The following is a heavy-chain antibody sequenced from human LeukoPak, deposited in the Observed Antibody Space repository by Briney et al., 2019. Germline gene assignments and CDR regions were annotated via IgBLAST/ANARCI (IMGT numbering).Heavy chain of an antibody. V-gene: IGHV1-69*13. CDR2: IIPIFGTA. CDR3: ARTDIIAGSTISP. D-gene: IGHD3-9*01. CDR1: GGTFSSYA. J-gene: IGHJ5*02. Sequence: SVKVSCKASGGTFSSYAISWVRQAPGQGLECMGGIIPIFGTANYAQKFQGRVTITADESTSTAYMELSSLRSEDTAVYYCARTDIIAGSTISPWGQGTLVLVSS.